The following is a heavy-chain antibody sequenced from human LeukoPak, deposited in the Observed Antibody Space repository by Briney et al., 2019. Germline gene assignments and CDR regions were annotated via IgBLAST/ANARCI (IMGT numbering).Heavy chain of an antibody. V-gene: IGHV3-48*02. D-gene: IGHD5-18*01. J-gene: IGHJ4*02. CDR1: GFTFSSYT. CDR3: VRDALHTAHFDY. CDR2: VSASSNI. Sequence: GGSLRLSCAASGFTFSSYTMNWVRQAPGKGLQWVSTVSASSNIHYSESVKGRFTISRDNARNSLYLQMNSLRDEDTAVYYCVRDALHTAHFDYRGQGTLVTVSS.